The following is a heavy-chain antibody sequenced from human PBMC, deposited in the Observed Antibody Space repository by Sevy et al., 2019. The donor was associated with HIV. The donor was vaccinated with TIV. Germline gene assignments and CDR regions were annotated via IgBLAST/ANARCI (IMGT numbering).Heavy chain of an antibody. D-gene: IGHD5-12*01. CDR2: ISSSGSTI. CDR3: AREDMATTRGPFDY. CDR1: GFTFSDYY. V-gene: IGHV3-11*01. J-gene: IGHJ4*02. Sequence: GGSLRLSCAASGFTFSDYYMTWIRQAPGKGLEWVSYISSSGSTIYYADSVKGRFTISRDNAKNSLYLQMNSLRAEDMAVYYCAREDMATTRGPFDYWGQGTLVTVSS.